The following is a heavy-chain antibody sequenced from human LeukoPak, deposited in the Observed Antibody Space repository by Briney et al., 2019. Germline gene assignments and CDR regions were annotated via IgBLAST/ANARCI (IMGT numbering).Heavy chain of an antibody. D-gene: IGHD6-13*01. CDR2: FDPEDGET. Sequence: ASVKVSCKISGHTLTELSMHWVRQALGKGLEWMGGFDPEDGETIYAQKFQGRVTMTEDTSTDTAYMELSSLRSEDTAVYYCTTIALYSSSWPFDYWGQGTLVTVSS. V-gene: IGHV1-24*01. J-gene: IGHJ4*02. CDR1: GHTLTELS. CDR3: TTIALYSSSWPFDY.